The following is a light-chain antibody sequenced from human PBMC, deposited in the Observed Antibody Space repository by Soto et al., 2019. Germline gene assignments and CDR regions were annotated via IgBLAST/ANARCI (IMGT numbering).Light chain of an antibody. CDR3: SSYAGNSNPVV. CDR2: EVS. V-gene: IGLV2-8*01. Sequence: QSVLTQPPSASGSPGQSVTISCTGTSSDVGGYNFVSWYQQHPGKAPKLMIYEVSKRPSGVPDRFSGSKSGNTASLTVSGLQAEDEADYYCSSYAGNSNPVVFGGGTKVTVL. J-gene: IGLJ2*01. CDR1: SSDVGGYNF.